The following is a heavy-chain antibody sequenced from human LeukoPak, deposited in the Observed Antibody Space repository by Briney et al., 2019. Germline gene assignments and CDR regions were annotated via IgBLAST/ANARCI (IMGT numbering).Heavy chain of an antibody. CDR2: INHSGST. D-gene: IGHD2-2*01. CDR1: GGSFSGYY. Sequence: SETLSLTCAVYGGSFSGYYWSWIRQPPGKGLEWIGEINHSGSTNYNPSLKSRVTISVDTSKNQFSLKLSSVTAADTAVYYCARGSSTSRVNAYYYGMDVWGQGTTVTVSS. V-gene: IGHV4-34*01. CDR3: ARGSSTSRVNAYYYGMDV. J-gene: IGHJ6*02.